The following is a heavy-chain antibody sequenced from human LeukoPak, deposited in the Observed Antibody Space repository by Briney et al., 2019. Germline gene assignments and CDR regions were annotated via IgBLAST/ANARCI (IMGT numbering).Heavy chain of an antibody. V-gene: IGHV1-8*01. CDR2: MHPDSGNT. CDR3: ARGKRDSIFMVHYCGMDV. J-gene: IGHJ6*02. D-gene: IGHD3-10*01. Sequence: ASVKVSCKASGYTFTSFDITWVRQATGQGLEWMGWMHPDSGNTGYGQKFQGRVTMTRNTSISTAYMELSSLRSEDTAVYYCARGKRDSIFMVHYCGMDVWGQGTTVTVSS. CDR1: GYTFTSFD.